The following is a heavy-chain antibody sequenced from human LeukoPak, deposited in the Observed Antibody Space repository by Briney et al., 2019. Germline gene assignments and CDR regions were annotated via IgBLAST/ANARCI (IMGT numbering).Heavy chain of an antibody. Sequence: GGSLRLSCEASGFTFSSYWMTWVRQAPGKGLEWLASIKYDGSDKYYAASVKGRFTISRDNARNSLYLQMNSLRAEDTAVYYCGTSLDAAINTGGQGILVTVSS. CDR3: GTSLDAAINT. D-gene: IGHD5-18*01. CDR2: IKYDGSDK. J-gene: IGHJ4*02. CDR1: GFTFSSYW. V-gene: IGHV3-7*01.